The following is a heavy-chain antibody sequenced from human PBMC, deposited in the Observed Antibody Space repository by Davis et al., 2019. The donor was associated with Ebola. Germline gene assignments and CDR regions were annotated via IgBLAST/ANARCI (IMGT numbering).Heavy chain of an antibody. V-gene: IGHV3-48*04. Sequence: GESLKISCAASGFTFNNCTIHWVRQAPGKGLEWVSYIGGSNEGISYVDSVKGRFTTSRDNAKNSLYLEMTSLRADDTAFYYCTKDLLPGGTDYWGQGTLVTVSP. CDR2: IGGSNEGI. CDR3: TKDLLPGGTDY. J-gene: IGHJ4*02. D-gene: IGHD4-23*01. CDR1: GFTFNNCT.